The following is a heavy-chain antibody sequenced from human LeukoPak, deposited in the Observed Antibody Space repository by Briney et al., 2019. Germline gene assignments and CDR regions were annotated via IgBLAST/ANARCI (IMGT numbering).Heavy chain of an antibody. Sequence: ASVKVSCTASGYTFTNYAINWVRQAPGQGLEWVGWINTNIGNSTYAQGFTGRFVFSLDTSVSTAYLQISSLKAEDTAVYYCARHWRLFDFWGQGTLVTVSS. D-gene: IGHD1-1*01. J-gene: IGHJ4*02. V-gene: IGHV7-4-1*02. CDR2: INTNIGNS. CDR1: GYTFTNYA. CDR3: ARHWRLFDF.